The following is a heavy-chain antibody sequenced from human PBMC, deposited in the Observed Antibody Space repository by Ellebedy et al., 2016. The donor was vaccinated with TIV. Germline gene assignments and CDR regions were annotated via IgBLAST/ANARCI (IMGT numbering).Heavy chain of an antibody. CDR2: ISWNSDTI. V-gene: IGHV3-9*01. CDR3: AREKYYYGSGSYSWGVFDP. D-gene: IGHD3-10*01. CDR1: GFTYENYA. J-gene: IGHJ5*02. Sequence: GGSLRLSCEASGFTYENYAMHWVRQAPGKGLEWVSGISWNSDTIGYADSVKGRFTISRDNAKNSLYLQMNSLRAEDTAVYYCAREKYYYGSGSYSWGVFDPWGQGTLVTVSS.